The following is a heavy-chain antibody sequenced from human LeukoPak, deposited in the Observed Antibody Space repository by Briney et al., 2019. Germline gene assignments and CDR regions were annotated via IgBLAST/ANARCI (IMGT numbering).Heavy chain of an antibody. CDR3: ARDLENYFDSSGYYRTWFDY. CDR2: INPNSGGT. V-gene: IGHV1-2*02. D-gene: IGHD3-22*01. Sequence: ASVKVSCKASGYTFNTYGISWVRQAPGQGLEWMGWINPNSGGTNYAQKFQGRVTMTRDTSLSTAYMELSRLTSDDTAVYYCARDLENYFDSSGYYRTWFDYWGQGTLVTVSS. J-gene: IGHJ4*02. CDR1: GYTFNTYG.